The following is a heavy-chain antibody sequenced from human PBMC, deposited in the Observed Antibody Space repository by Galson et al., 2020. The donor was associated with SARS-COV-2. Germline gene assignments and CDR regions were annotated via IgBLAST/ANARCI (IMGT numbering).Heavy chain of an antibody. V-gene: IGHV4-39*07. Sequence: SETLSLTCTVSGGSISSSSYYWGWIRQPPGKGLEWIGTIYYSGSTYYSPSLKSRVAISVVTSKNQFSLRLSSMTAADTAVYYWARLALSRSSGCGVFWGQGTLVAVSS. D-gene: IGHD6-6*01. CDR2: IYYSGST. J-gene: IGHJ4*02. CDR3: ARLALSRSSGCGVF. CDR1: GGSISSSSYY.